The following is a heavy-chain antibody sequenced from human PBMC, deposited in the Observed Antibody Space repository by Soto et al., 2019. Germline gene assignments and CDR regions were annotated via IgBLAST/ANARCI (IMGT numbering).Heavy chain of an antibody. Sequence: QVQLVQSGAEVKKPGASVKVSCKASGYTFNSYVLHWVRQAPGQRLEWMGWINAGNGKTKYSQKLQGRLTFARDTSASTAXXXXXXXXXXXXXXXXXXXXXXXXELHKGELEYWGQGTLVTVSS. CDR2: INAGNGKT. V-gene: IGHV1-3*01. CDR1: GYTFNSYV. CDR3: XXXXXXXELHKGELEY. D-gene: IGHD1-26*01. J-gene: IGHJ4*02.